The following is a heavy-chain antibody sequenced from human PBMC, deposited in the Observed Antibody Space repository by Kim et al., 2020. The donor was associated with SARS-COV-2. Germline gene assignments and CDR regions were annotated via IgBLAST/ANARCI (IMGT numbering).Heavy chain of an antibody. D-gene: IGHD3-10*01. Sequence: ASVKVSCKASGYTFTGYYMHWVRQAPGQGLEWMGWINPNSGGTNYAQKFQGRVTMTRDTSISTAYMELSRLRSDDTAVYYCARDFSYYGSGSYPGFDYWGQGTLVTVSS. CDR1: GYTFTGYY. CDR2: INPNSGGT. V-gene: IGHV1-2*02. J-gene: IGHJ4*02. CDR3: ARDFSYYGSGSYPGFDY.